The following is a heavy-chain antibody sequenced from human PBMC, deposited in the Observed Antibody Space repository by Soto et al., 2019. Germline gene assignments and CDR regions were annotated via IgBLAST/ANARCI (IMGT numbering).Heavy chain of an antibody. J-gene: IGHJ4*02. V-gene: IGHV3-20*01. CDR2: INWNGGST. D-gene: IGHD6-19*01. CDR1: GFTFDDYG. Sequence: GESLKISCAASGFTFDDYGMSWVRQAPGKGLEWVSGINWNGGSTGYADSVKGRFTISRDNAKNSLYLQMNSLRAEDTALYHCARASWLATQPFDYWGQGTLVTVSS. CDR3: ARASWLATQPFDY.